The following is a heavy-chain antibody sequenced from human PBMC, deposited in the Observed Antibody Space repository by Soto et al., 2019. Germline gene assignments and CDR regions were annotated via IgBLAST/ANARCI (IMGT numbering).Heavy chain of an antibody. CDR1: GYTFTSYD. D-gene: IGHD3-16*02. V-gene: IGHV1-8*01. Sequence: QVQLVQSGAEVKKPGASVKVSCKASGYTFTSYDINWVRQATGQGLEWMGWMNPNSGNTGYAQKFQGRVTMTRNTSISTAYMELSSLRSEDTAVYYCARERVSDDYVWGSYLDGMDVWGQGTTVTVSS. CDR2: MNPNSGNT. J-gene: IGHJ6*02. CDR3: ARERVSDDYVWGSYLDGMDV.